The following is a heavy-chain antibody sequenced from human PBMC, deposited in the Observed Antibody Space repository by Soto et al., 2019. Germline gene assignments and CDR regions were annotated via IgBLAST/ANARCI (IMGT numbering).Heavy chain of an antibody. D-gene: IGHD6-19*01. Sequence: SQTLSLTCAISGDSVSSNSAAWNWIRQSPSRGLEWLGRTYYRSKWYNDYAVSVKSPITINPDTSKNQFSLQLNSVTPEDTAVYYCARARGELDSSGWYFGGYYFDYWGQGTLVTVSS. J-gene: IGHJ4*02. CDR1: GDSVSSNSAA. CDR3: ARARGELDSSGWYFGGYYFDY. V-gene: IGHV6-1*01. CDR2: TYYRSKWYN.